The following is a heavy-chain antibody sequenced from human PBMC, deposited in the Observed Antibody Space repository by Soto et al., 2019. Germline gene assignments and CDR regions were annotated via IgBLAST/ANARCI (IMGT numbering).Heavy chain of an antibody. CDR2: IKQDGSEK. D-gene: IGHD3-22*01. CDR1: GFTFSSYW. V-gene: IGHV3-7*01. CDR3: ARDHPPYYYDSSGYWESDAFDI. J-gene: IGHJ3*02. Sequence: PGGSLRLSCAASGFTFSSYWMSWVRQAPGKGLEWVANIKQDGSEKYYVDSVKGRFTISRDNAKNSLYLQMNSLRAEDTAVYYCARDHPPYYYDSSGYWESDAFDIWGQGTMVTVSS.